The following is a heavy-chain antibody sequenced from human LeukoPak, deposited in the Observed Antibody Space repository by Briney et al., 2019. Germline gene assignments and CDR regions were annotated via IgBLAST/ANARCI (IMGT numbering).Heavy chain of an antibody. Sequence: SETLSLTCTVSGGSISSGGYYWSWIRQPPGKGLEWIGYIYHSGSTYYSPSLKSRVTISVDRSKNQFSLKLSSVTAADTAVYYCARELIVGATAYFDLWGRGTLVTVSS. D-gene: IGHD1-26*01. CDR2: IYHSGST. V-gene: IGHV4-30-2*01. CDR3: ARELIVGATAYFDL. CDR1: GGSISSGGYY. J-gene: IGHJ2*01.